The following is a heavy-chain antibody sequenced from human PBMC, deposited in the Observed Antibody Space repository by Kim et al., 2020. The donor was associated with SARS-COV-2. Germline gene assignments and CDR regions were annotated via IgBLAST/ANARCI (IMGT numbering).Heavy chain of an antibody. V-gene: IGHV3-33*05. CDR2: ISYDGSNK. CDR1: GFTFSSYG. J-gene: IGHJ4*01. Sequence: GGSLRLSCAASGFTFSSYGMHWVRQAPGKGLEWVAVISYDGSNKYYADSVKGRFTISRDNSKNTLYLQMNSLRAEDTAVYYCARGTGPSADNWVFDYWG. CDR3: ARGTGPSADNWVFDY. D-gene: IGHD1-20*01.